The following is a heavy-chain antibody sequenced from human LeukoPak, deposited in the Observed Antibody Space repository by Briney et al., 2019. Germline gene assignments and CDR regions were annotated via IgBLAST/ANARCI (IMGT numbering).Heavy chain of an antibody. V-gene: IGHV4-4*02. CDR2: IYHSGST. CDR3: ARVSEGHSSIWYPSLFDY. CDR1: GGSISSDNW. D-gene: IGHD6-13*01. Sequence: PSETLSLTCAVSGGSISSDNWWSWVRQPPGKGLEWIGEIYHSGSTNYNPSLKSRLTISVDKSKNQFSLKLSSVTAADTAVYYCARVSEGHSSIWYPSLFDYWGQGTLVTVSS. J-gene: IGHJ4*02.